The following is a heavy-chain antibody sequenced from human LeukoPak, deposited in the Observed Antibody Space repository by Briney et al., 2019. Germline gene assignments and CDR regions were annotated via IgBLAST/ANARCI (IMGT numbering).Heavy chain of an antibody. CDR2: IYYSGST. CDR1: GGSISSGGYY. Sequence: SETLSLTCTVSGGSISSGGYYWSWIRQHPGKGLEWIGYIYYSGSTYYNTSLKSRVTISVNTTKNQFSLKLSSVTAADTAVYYCARGGLGRYWYFDLWGRDTLVTVSS. J-gene: IGHJ2*01. V-gene: IGHV4-31*03. D-gene: IGHD3-9*01. CDR3: ARGGLGRYWYFDL.